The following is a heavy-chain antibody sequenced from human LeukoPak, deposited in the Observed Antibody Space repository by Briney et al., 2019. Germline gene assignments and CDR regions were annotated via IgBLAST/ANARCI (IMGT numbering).Heavy chain of an antibody. D-gene: IGHD3-3*01. CDR3: ANLAYDFWSGPLY. Sequence: GGSLRLSCAASGFTFSSYAMHWVRQAPGKGLEWVAVISYDGSNKYYADSVKGRFTISRDNSKNTLYLQMNSLRAEDTAVYYCANLAYDFWSGPLYWGQGTLVTVSS. CDR2: ISYDGSNK. V-gene: IGHV3-30-3*01. J-gene: IGHJ4*02. CDR1: GFTFSSYA.